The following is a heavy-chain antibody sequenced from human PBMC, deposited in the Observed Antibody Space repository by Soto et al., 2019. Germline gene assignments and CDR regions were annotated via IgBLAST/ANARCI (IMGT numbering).Heavy chain of an antibody. J-gene: IGHJ6*02. CDR2: LIPVFGSP. CDR1: GGTFSKDA. V-gene: IGHV1-69*01. D-gene: IGHD5-18*01. CDR3: TRVLGYTFEPGKTRYYAMDV. Sequence: QVQLVQFGAEVKKPGSSVTVSGKTSGGTFSKDAITWVRQAAEQGLEWMGLLIPVFGSPIYAQKFQGRIRITADEFTVTAFMDLRSLRSEDTSVYYCTRVLGYTFEPGKTRYYAMDVWGQGTTVPVSS.